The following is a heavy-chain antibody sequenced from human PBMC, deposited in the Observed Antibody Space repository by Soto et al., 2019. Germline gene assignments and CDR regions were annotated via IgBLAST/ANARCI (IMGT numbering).Heavy chain of an antibody. D-gene: IGHD4-17*01. V-gene: IGHV4-30-4*01. Sequence: QVQLQESGPGLVKPSQTLSLTCTVSGGSISSGDYYWSWIRQPPGKGLEWIGYIYYSGSTYYNPSLKSRVTISVDTSKNQFSLKLSTVTAADTAVYYCARDNTVNEGDLDYWGQGTLVTVSS. CDR1: GGSISSGDYY. J-gene: IGHJ4*02. CDR3: ARDNTVNEGDLDY. CDR2: IYYSGST.